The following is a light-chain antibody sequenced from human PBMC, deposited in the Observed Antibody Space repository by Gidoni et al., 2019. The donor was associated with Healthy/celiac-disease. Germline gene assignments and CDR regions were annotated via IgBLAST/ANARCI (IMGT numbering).Light chain of an antibody. J-gene: IGLJ2*01. Sequence: QSVLTQPPSASGTPGQRVTTSCSGSSSNIGINYVYWYQQLPGTAPKLLISRNNQRPSGVPDRFSGSKSGTSASLAISGLRSEDEADYYCAAWDDSSVVFGGGTKLTVL. CDR3: AAWDDSSVV. CDR2: RNN. V-gene: IGLV1-47*01. CDR1: SSNIGINY.